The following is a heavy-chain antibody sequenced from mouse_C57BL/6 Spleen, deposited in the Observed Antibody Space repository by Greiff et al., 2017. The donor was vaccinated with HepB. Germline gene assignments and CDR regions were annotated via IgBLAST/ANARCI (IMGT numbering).Heavy chain of an antibody. CDR1: GYTFTDYE. CDR2: IDPETGGT. CDR3: TRDYCSISWFAY. V-gene: IGHV1-15*01. J-gene: IGHJ3*01. D-gene: IGHD1-1*01. Sequence: QVQLQQSGAELVRPGASVTLSCKASGYTFTDYEMHWVKQTPVHGLEWIGAIDPETGGTAYNQKFKGKAILTADKSSSTAYMELRSLTSEDSAVYYCTRDYCSISWFAYWGQGTLVTVSA.